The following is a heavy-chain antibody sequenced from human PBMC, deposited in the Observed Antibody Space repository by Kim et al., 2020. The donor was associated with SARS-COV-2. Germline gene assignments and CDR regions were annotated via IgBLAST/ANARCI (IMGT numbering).Heavy chain of an antibody. J-gene: IGHJ3*02. D-gene: IGHD3-22*01. V-gene: IGHV4-39*01. CDR2: IYYSGST. Sequence: SETLSLTCTVSGGSISSSSYYWGGIRQPPGKGLEWIGSIYYSGSTYYNPSLKSRVTISVDTSKNQFSLKLGSVTAADTAVYYCARHVVDSSGYSDAFDIWGQGTMVTVSS. CDR3: ARHVVDSSGYSDAFDI. CDR1: GGSISSSSYY.